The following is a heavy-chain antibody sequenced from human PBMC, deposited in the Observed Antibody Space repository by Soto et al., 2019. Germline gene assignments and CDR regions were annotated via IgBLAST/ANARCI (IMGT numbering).Heavy chain of an antibody. V-gene: IGHV3-23*01. Sequence: EVQLLESGGGLVQPGGSLRLSCAASGFTFSSYAMSWVRQAPGKGLEWVSAISGSGGSTYYADSVKGRFTISRDNSKNTLYLQMNSLRAEDTAVYYCAKELELNSVHYYGMDVWGQGTTVTVSS. CDR1: GFTFSSYA. CDR2: ISGSGGST. CDR3: AKELELNSVHYYGMDV. D-gene: IGHD1-7*01. J-gene: IGHJ6*02.